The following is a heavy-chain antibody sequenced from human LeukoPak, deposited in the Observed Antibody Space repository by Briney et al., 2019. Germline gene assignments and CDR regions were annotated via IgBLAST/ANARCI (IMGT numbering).Heavy chain of an antibody. CDR1: GYTFTSYY. CDR3: ATGYSSGWYHFDY. D-gene: IGHD6-19*01. CDR2: FDPEDGET. V-gene: IGHV1-24*01. Sequence: GASVKVSCKASGYTFTSYYMHWVRQAPGKGLEWMGGFDPEDGETIYAQKFQGRVTMTEDTSTDTAYMELSSLRSEDTAVYYCATGYSSGWYHFDYWGQGTLVTVSS. J-gene: IGHJ4*02.